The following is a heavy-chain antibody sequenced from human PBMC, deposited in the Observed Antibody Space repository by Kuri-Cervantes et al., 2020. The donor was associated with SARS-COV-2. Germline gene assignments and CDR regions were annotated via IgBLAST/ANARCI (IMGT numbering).Heavy chain of an antibody. Sequence: SETLSLTCTVSGYSISSGYYWGWIRQPPGKGLEWIGSIYHSGSTYYNPFLKSRVTISVDTSKNQFSLKLSSVTAADTAVYYCTRATRVVIAIPFLFDPWGQGTLVTVSS. D-gene: IGHD2-21*01. CDR3: TRATRVVIAIPFLFDP. J-gene: IGHJ5*02. V-gene: IGHV4-38-2*02. CDR1: GYSISSGYY. CDR2: IYHSGST.